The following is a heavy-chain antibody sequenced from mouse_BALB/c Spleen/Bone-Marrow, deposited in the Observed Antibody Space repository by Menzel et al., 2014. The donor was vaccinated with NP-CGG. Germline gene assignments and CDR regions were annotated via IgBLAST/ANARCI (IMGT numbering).Heavy chain of an antibody. J-gene: IGHJ2*01. V-gene: IGHV1S81*02. CDR1: GYTFTSYW. CDR3: ARRTNTVVATDY. CDR2: INPSNGRT. D-gene: IGHD1-1*01. Sequence: QVQLQQSGAELVKPGASVKLSCKASGYTFTSYWMHWVKQRPGQGLEWIGEINPSNGRTNYNEQFKSKATPTVDKSSSTAYMQLSSLTSEDSAVYYCARRTNTVVATDYWGQGTTLTVSS.